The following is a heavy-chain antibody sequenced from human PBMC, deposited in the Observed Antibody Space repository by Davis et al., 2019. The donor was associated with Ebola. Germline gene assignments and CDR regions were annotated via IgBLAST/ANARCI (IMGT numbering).Heavy chain of an antibody. CDR1: GFTFSSYW. Sequence: GESLKISCAASGFTFSSYWMSWVRQAPGKGPEGVANIKQDGSEKYYVDSVKGRFTISRDNAKNSLYLQMNSLRAEDTAVYYCARDGRWGSSWYWGYWGQGTLVTVSS. V-gene: IGHV3-7*01. D-gene: IGHD6-13*01. CDR2: IKQDGSEK. CDR3: ARDGRWGSSWYWGY. J-gene: IGHJ4*02.